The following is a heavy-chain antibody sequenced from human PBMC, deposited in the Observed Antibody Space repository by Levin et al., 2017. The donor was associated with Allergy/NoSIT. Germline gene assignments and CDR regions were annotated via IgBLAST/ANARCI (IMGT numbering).Heavy chain of an antibody. Sequence: SQTLSLTCAVYGGSFSGYYCSWIRQPPGKGLEWLGEINHSGSTNYNPSLNSRVTISVDTSKNQFSLKRSSVTAADTAVYYCARVGVVVTANDYWGQGTLVTVSS. CDR1: GGSFSGYY. CDR2: INHSGST. J-gene: IGHJ4*02. D-gene: IGHD2-21*02. CDR3: ARVGVVVTANDY. V-gene: IGHV4-34*01.